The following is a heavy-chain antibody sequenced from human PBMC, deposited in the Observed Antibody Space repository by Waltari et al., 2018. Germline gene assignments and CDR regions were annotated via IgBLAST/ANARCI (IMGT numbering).Heavy chain of an antibody. CDR3: ARVPGGWNYFDY. D-gene: IGHD3-16*01. CDR1: GGTFRSYA. CDR2: INPNSGGT. J-gene: IGHJ4*02. Sequence: QVQLVQSGAEVKKPGSSVKVSCQASGGTFRSYAISLVRQAPGQGLEWMGGINPNSGGTNYAQKFQGRVTMTRDTSISTAYMELSRLRSDDTAVYYCARVPGGWNYFDYWGQGTLVTVSS. V-gene: IGHV1-2*02.